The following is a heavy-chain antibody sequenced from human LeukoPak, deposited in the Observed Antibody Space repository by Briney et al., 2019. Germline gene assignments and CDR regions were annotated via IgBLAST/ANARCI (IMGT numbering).Heavy chain of an antibody. CDR2: ITWNSDAI. D-gene: IGHD2-2*01. CDR3: VKDKDIVVVPAAATYYFDY. J-gene: IGHJ4*02. V-gene: IGHV3-9*01. Sequence: GGSLRLSCAASGFTFSSYGMHWVRQAPGKGLEWVSGITWNSDAIGYADSVKGRFTISRDNAKNSLYLQMNSLRPEDTALYYCVKDKDIVVVPAAATYYFDYWGQGTLVTVSS. CDR1: GFTFSSYG.